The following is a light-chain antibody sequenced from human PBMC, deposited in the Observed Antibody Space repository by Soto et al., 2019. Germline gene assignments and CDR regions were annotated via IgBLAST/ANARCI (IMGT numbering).Light chain of an antibody. Sequence: EIVLTQSPATLSLSPGERATLSCRASQSVSSYLAWYQQKPGQAPRLLIYDASNRATGIPARFSGSGSGTDLPLTISSLTPEDLAVYYCQQRSNPLTFGGGTKVEIK. CDR3: QQRSNPLT. CDR1: QSVSSY. J-gene: IGKJ4*01. V-gene: IGKV3-11*01. CDR2: DAS.